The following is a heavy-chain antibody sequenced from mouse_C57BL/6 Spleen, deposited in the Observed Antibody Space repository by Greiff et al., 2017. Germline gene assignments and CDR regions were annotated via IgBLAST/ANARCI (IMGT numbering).Heavy chain of an antibody. J-gene: IGHJ1*03. CDR3: ASIDYGSSYWYFDV. Sequence: VQLQQSGPELVKPGASVKISCKASGYSFTDYNMNWVKQSNGKSLEWIGVINPNYGTTSYNQKFKGKATLTVDQSSSTAYMQLNSLTSEDSAVYYCASIDYGSSYWYFDVWGTGTTVTVSS. D-gene: IGHD1-1*01. CDR1: GYSFTDYN. CDR2: INPNYGTT. V-gene: IGHV1-39*01.